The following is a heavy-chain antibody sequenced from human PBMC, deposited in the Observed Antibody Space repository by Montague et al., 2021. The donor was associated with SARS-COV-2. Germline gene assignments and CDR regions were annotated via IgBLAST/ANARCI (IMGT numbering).Heavy chain of an antibody. V-gene: IGHV3-7*01. CDR3: VSGYTSGY. CDR1: GFTFSRYW. Sequence: SLRLSCAASGFTFSRYWMTLVRQAPVMGLEWVANINDDGSYKIYVDSVKGRFTVSRDNDKNVFYLQMNSLRVEDTAVYYCVSGYTSGYWGQGTLVSVSS. J-gene: IGHJ4*02. CDR2: INDDGSYK. D-gene: IGHD5-12*01.